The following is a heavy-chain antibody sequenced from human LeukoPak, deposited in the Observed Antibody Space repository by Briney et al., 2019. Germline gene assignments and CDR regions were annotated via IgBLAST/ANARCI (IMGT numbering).Heavy chain of an antibody. CDR2: ISSSSSTI. V-gene: IGHV3-48*01. CDR3: ARAATGWYSPIDD. Sequence: GGPLRLSCVASGFTFSSYTMNWVRQAPGKGLEWISYISSSSSTINYADSVKGRFTISRDNAKNSLYLQMNSLRAEDTAVYYCARAATGWYSPIDDWSQGTLVTVPS. J-gene: IGHJ4*02. CDR1: GFTFSSYT. D-gene: IGHD6-19*01.